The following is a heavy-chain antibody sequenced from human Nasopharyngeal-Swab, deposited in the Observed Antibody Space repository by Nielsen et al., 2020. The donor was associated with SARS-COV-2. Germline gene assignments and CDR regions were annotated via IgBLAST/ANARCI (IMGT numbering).Heavy chain of an antibody. Sequence: GESLKISCAASGFTFSSYWMSWVRQAPGKGLEWVANIKEDGSEKYYVDSVKGRFTISRDNAKNSLYLQMNSLRAEGTAVYYCAGGNSADHWGQGTLVTVSS. D-gene: IGHD4-23*01. CDR2: IKEDGSEK. V-gene: IGHV3-7*03. CDR3: AGGNSADH. J-gene: IGHJ4*02. CDR1: GFTFSSYW.